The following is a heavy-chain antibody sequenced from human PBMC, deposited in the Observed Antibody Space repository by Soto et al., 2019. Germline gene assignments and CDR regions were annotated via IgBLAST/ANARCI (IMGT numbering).Heavy chain of an antibody. V-gene: IGHV2-5*02. Sequence: QITLKESGPTLVEPTQTLTLTCSLSGFSISTSGVGVGWIRQTPGKALEWLVFIYWDDDKRYSPSLKSRLAITKDTSKIQVVLTMTDMDPVDTGTYYCAHRRDYYGDWNSGQFDYWGQGTLVTVSS. CDR3: AHRRDYYGDWNSGQFDY. CDR1: GFSISTSGVG. J-gene: IGHJ4*02. D-gene: IGHD4-17*01. CDR2: IYWDDDK.